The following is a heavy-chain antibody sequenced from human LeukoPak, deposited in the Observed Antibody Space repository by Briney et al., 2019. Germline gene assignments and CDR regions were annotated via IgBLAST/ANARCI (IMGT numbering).Heavy chain of an antibody. CDR2: ISGGGGTT. V-gene: IGHV3-43*02. Sequence: PGGSLRLSCTAYGFTFDDYAMHWARHAPAKGLEWVSLISGGGGTTDYADSVKGRFTISRDNRRNSLYLHMNSLRTEDTALYFCAKVYVGSWYAYDHWGQGTLVTVSS. D-gene: IGHD6-13*01. CDR3: AKVYVGSWYAYDH. CDR1: GFTFDDYA. J-gene: IGHJ4*02.